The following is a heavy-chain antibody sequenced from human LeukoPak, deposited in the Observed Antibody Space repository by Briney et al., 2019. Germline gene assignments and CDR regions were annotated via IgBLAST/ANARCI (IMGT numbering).Heavy chain of an antibody. CDR2: ISSNSTYI. Sequence: GGSRRLSCAASGFTFNSYIMNWVRQAPGKGLEWVSSISSNSTYIYYADSVKGRFTISRDNAKNSLYLQMNSLRAEDTAVYYCARDPYNYVWGTYRYTSQPFDYWGQGTLVAVSS. CDR1: GFTFNSYI. J-gene: IGHJ4*02. V-gene: IGHV3-21*06. CDR3: ARDPYNYVWGTYRYTSQPFDY. D-gene: IGHD3-16*02.